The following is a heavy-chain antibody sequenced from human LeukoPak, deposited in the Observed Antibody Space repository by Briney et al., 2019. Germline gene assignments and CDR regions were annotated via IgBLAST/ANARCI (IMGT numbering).Heavy chain of an antibody. V-gene: IGHV1-2*04. J-gene: IGHJ1*01. D-gene: IGHD6-19*01. CDR1: GYTFTGYY. Sequence: ASVKVSCKASGYTFTGYYMHWVRQAPGQGLEWMGWINPNSGGTNYAQKFQGWVTMTRDTSISTAYMELSRLRSDDTAVYYCARVGKQSMAPFQRWGQGTLVTVSS. CDR3: ARVGKQSMAPFQR. CDR2: INPNSGGT.